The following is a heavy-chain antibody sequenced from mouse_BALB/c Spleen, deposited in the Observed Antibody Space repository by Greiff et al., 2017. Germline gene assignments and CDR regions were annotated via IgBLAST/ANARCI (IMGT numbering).Heavy chain of an antibody. D-gene: IGHD1-1*01. V-gene: IGHV7-3*02. J-gene: IGHJ4*01. CDR2: IINKANGYTT. Sequence: EVQRVVSGGGLVQPGGSLRLSCAPSGFTFTDSYMSWVRQPPGKALEWLGFIINKANGYTTEYSASVKGRFTISRDNTQSIRYLQMNTLRDEESATYNCERDSGTLVDNAMDYWGQGTSVTVSS. CDR3: ERDSGTLVDNAMDY. CDR1: GFTFTDSY.